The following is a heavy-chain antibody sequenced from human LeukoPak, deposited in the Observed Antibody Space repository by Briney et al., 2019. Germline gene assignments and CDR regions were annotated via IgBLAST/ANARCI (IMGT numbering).Heavy chain of an antibody. Sequence: GASVKVSCKASGYTFTSYGISWVRQAPGQGLEWMGWISAYNGNTNYAQKLQGRVTMATDTSTSTAYMELRSLRSDDTAVYYCAILPSPDFWSGYYLAFDIWGQGTMVTVSS. D-gene: IGHD3-3*01. V-gene: IGHV1-18*01. J-gene: IGHJ3*02. CDR2: ISAYNGNT. CDR3: AILPSPDFWSGYYLAFDI. CDR1: GYTFTSYG.